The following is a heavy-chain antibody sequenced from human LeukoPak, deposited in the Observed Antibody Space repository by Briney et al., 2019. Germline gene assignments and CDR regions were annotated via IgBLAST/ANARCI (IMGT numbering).Heavy chain of an antibody. V-gene: IGHV3-48*03. CDR3: VRDGRGYCGSTSCRPFDY. CDR2: ISSSGSTM. CDR1: GFTFSSYE. J-gene: IGHJ4*02. D-gene: IGHD2-2*01. Sequence: GGSLRLSCAASGFTFSSYEMNWVRQAPGKGLEWVSYISSSGSTMYYADSVKGRFTISRDNAKNLVFLQMNSLRVEDTAVYYCVRDGRGYCGSTSCRPFDYWGQGILVTVSS.